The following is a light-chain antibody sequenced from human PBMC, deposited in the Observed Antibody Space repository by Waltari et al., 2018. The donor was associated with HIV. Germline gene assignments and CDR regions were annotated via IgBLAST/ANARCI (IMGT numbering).Light chain of an antibody. V-gene: IGLV2-11*01. CDR2: NVR. Sequence: QSALTQPLSVSGSLGQSVTIACTGTSSHVGTYNRFSWYQQSPGKAPKVIIYNVRERPAGVPDRFSGSKSANTASLTISRLQAEDEADYHCSSYAGTYIVFGTGTKVSVL. CDR3: SSYAGTYIV. CDR1: SSHVGTYNR. J-gene: IGLJ1*01.